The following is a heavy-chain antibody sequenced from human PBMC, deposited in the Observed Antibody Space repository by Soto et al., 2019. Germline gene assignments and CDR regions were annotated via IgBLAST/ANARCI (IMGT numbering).Heavy chain of an antibody. J-gene: IGHJ6*02. CDR1: GYTFTGYY. Sequence: ASVKVSCKASGYTFTGYYMHWVRQAPGQGLEWMGWINPNSGGTNYAQKFQGWVTMTRDTSISTAYMELSRLRSDDTAVYYCARVKGLIAAADTEPYYYYYGMDVWGQGTTVTVSS. CDR3: ARVKGLIAAADTEPYYYYYGMDV. D-gene: IGHD6-13*01. V-gene: IGHV1-2*04. CDR2: INPNSGGT.